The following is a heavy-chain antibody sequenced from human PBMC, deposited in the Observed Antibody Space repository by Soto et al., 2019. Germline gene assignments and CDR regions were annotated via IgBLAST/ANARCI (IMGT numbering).Heavy chain of an antibody. CDR2: IYYSGST. Sequence: SETLSLTCTVSGGSVSSGSYYWSWIRQPPGKGLEWIGYIYYSGSTNYNPSLKSRVTISVDTSKNQFSLKLSSVTAADTAVYYCAKGNKGATIQWAYGGKGALVTVSP. V-gene: IGHV4-61*01. D-gene: IGHD5-12*01. CDR3: AKGNKGATIQWAY. CDR1: GGSVSSGSYY. J-gene: IGHJ4*02.